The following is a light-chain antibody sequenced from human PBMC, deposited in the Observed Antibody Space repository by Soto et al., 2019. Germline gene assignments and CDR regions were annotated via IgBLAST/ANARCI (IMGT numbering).Light chain of an antibody. Sequence: EIVLTQSPGTLSLSPGERATLSCRASQSVSSSYLAWYQQKPGQAPRLLIYGASSRATGIPDRFSGSGSETDFTLTISRLEPEDFAVYFCQQSGSSSGWTFGQGTKVEIK. J-gene: IGKJ1*01. CDR1: QSVSSSY. V-gene: IGKV3-20*01. CDR2: GAS. CDR3: QQSGSSSGWT.